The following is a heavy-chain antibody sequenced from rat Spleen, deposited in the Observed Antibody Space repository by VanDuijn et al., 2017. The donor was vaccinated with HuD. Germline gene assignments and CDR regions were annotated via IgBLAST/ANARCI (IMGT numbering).Heavy chain of an antibody. Sequence: QVQLKESGPGLVQPSQTLSLTCTVSGFSLSSYGVIWVRQPPGKGLAWMGVIWGDGSTDYNSALKSRLSISRDTSKSQVFLKMNSLQTEDTAIYFCTRSRELGYFDYWGQGVMVTVSS. J-gene: IGHJ2*01. V-gene: IGHV2-13*01. CDR3: TRSRELGYFDY. CDR2: IWGDGST. CDR1: GFSLSSYG. D-gene: IGHD1-11*01.